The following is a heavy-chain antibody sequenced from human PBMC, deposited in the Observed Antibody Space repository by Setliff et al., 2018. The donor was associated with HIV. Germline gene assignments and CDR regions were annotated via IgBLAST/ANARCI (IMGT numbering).Heavy chain of an antibody. CDR2: IIPIFGTR. J-gene: IGHJ5*02. CDR1: GGTFSSYG. D-gene: IGHD3-3*01. CDR3: ARSGGDFWSGYPNWFDP. V-gene: IGHV1-69*13. Sequence: ASVKVSCKASGGTFSSYGISWVRQAPGQGLEWIGGIIPIFGTRNYAQKFQGRVTITADELTSTAYMELSSLRAEDTAVYYCARSGGDFWSGYPNWFDPWGQGTLVTVSS.